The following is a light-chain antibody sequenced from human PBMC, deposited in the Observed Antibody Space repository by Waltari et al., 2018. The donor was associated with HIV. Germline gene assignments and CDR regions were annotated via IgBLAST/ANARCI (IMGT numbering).Light chain of an antibody. Sequence: EVVLTQSPGTLSLSPGARATLSCRASQSVNTYLGWYQQKPGQPPRLLIYDVSKRATGIPARFSGSGSGTDFSLTISNLKPEDSAVYYCQHRVSWPATFGGGTKVQIK. V-gene: IGKV3-11*01. CDR2: DVS. CDR1: QSVNTY. J-gene: IGKJ4*01. CDR3: QHRVSWPAT.